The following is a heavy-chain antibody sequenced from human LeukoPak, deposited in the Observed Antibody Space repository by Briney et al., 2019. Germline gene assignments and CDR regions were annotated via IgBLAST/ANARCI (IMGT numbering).Heavy chain of an antibody. D-gene: IGHD3-22*01. V-gene: IGHV4-30-4*08. CDR2: IYYSGST. J-gene: IGHJ4*02. CDR3: ARVDITTLEVDY. CDR1: GGSISSDDYY. Sequence: SETLSLTCTVSGGSISSDDYYWSWIRQPPGKGLEWIGYIYYSGSTYYNPSLKSRVTISVDTSKNQFSLKLSSVTAADTAVYYCARVDITTLEVDYWGQGTLVTVSS.